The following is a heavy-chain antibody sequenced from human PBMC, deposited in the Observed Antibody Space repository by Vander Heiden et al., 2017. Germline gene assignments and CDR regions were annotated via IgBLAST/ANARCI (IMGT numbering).Heavy chain of an antibody. Sequence: EVQLVESGGGLVKPGGSLRPSCAAFGFTFSSYSMNWVRQAPGKGLEWVSSISSSSSYIYYADSVKGRFTISRDNAKNSLYLQMNSLRAEDTAVYYCAIWVEMATINYWGQGTLVTVSS. CDR2: ISSSSSYI. D-gene: IGHD5-12*01. CDR1: GFTFSSYS. CDR3: AIWVEMATINY. V-gene: IGHV3-21*01. J-gene: IGHJ4*02.